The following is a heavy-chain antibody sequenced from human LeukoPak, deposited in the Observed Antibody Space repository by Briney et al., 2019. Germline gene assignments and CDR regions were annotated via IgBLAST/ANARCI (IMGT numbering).Heavy chain of an antibody. V-gene: IGHV4-39*01. Sequence: SETLSLTCTVSGGSISSSSYYWGWIRQPPGKGLEWIGSIYYSGSTYYKPSLKSRVTISVDTSKNQFSLKLSSVTAADTAVYYCARLSSSWYVGGPFDYWGQGTLVTVSS. CDR2: IYYSGST. J-gene: IGHJ4*02. CDR3: ARLSSSWYVGGPFDY. D-gene: IGHD6-13*01. CDR1: GGSISSSSYY.